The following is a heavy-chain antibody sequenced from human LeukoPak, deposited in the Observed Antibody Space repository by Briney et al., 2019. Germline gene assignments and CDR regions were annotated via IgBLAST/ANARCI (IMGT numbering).Heavy chain of an antibody. J-gene: IGHJ6*03. Sequence: PSETLSLTCSVSGTSIRSYYWSWIRQPPGKGLEWIGSMYYSGSTNYNPSLKSRVTISVDRSKNHFSLKLSSVTAADTAVYYCASAGDTAYYYYYYMDVWGKGTTVTVSS. CDR2: MYYSGST. D-gene: IGHD5-18*01. V-gene: IGHV4-59*12. CDR3: ASAGDTAYYYYYYMDV. CDR1: GTSIRSYY.